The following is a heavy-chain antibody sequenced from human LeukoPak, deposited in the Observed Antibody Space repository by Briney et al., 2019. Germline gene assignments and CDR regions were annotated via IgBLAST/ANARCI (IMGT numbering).Heavy chain of an antibody. CDR3: ARGVIQLLDY. Sequence: GGSPRLSCAASGFTFSSYSMNWVRQAPGKGLEWVSSISSSSSYIYYADSVKGLFTISRDNAKNSLYLQMNSLRAEDTAVYYCARGVIQLLDYWGQGTLVTVSS. CDR1: GFTFSSYS. V-gene: IGHV3-21*01. CDR2: ISSSSSYI. J-gene: IGHJ4*02. D-gene: IGHD5-18*01.